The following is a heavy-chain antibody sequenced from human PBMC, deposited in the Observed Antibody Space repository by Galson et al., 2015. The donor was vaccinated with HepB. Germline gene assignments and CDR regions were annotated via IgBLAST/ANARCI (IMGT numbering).Heavy chain of an antibody. D-gene: IGHD3-3*01. Sequence: SVKVSCKASGYTFTSYGISWVRQAPGQGLEWMGWISAYNGNKNYAQKLQGRVTMTTDTSTSTAYMELRSLRSDDTAVYYCARDLISVFGVVIAIDYWGQGTLVTVSS. CDR2: ISAYNGNK. CDR1: GYTFTSYG. V-gene: IGHV1-18*01. CDR3: ARDLISVFGVVIAIDY. J-gene: IGHJ4*02.